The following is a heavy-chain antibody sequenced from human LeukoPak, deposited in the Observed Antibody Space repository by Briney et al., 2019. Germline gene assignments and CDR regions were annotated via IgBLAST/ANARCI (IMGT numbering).Heavy chain of an antibody. J-gene: IGHJ4*02. V-gene: IGHV3-23*01. CDR3: AKDPDCTSGVCYTFFDY. CDR1: GFTFSNYA. D-gene: IGHD2-8*01. CDR2: ISGSGGST. Sequence: GGSLRLSCAASGFTFSNYAMSWVRQAPGKGLEWVSAISGSGGSTYYADSVKGRFAISRDNSKTTLFLHMNGLRAEDTAVYYCAKDPDCTSGVCYTFFDYWGQGTLVTVSS.